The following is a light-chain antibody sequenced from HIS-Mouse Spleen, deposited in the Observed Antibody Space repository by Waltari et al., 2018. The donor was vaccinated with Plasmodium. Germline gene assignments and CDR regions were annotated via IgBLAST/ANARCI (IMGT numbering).Light chain of an antibody. V-gene: IGKV3-15*01. CDR1: HTVTIN. CDR3: QQYNNWSFT. J-gene: IGKJ3*01. Sequence: IVMTQSPAPLYVSPGERATLPCRTSHTVTINLAWYQQKPGQAPRLLIYGASTRATVIPARFSGSGSGAEFTLTSSILQAEDFAVYYCQQYNNWSFTFGPGTKVDIK. CDR2: GAS.